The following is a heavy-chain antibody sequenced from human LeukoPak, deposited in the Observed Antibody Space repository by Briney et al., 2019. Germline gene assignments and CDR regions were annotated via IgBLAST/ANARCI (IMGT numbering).Heavy chain of an antibody. J-gene: IGHJ4*02. Sequence: ASVKVSCKASGYTFTDYYMHWVRQAPGQGLEWMGIINPSGGSTSYAQKFQGRVTMTRDTSTSTVYMELSSLRSEDTAVYYCARVSGAHGIDYWGQGTLVTVSS. V-gene: IGHV1-46*01. CDR2: INPSGGST. D-gene: IGHD3-3*02. CDR1: GYTFTDYY. CDR3: ARVSGAHGIDY.